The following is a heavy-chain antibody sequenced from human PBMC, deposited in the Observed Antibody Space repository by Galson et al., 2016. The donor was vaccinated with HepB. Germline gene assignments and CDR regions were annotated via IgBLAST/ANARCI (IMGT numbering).Heavy chain of an antibody. CDR1: GFSLTTSGMC. D-gene: IGHD2-15*01. CDR2: IDWDEDK. CDR3: ARSPNCRGPHPIDD. J-gene: IGHJ4*02. V-gene: IGHV2-70*01. Sequence: PALVKPTQTLTLTCTFSGFSLTTSGMCVSWIRQPPGKALEWLALIDWDEDKYYRTSLKTRLTISKDTSKNQVVLTMTNMDPVDTATYYCARSPNCRGPHPIDDWGQGTLATVSS.